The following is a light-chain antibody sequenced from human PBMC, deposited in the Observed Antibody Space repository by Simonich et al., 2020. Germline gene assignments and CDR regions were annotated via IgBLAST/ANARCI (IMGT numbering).Light chain of an antibody. Sequence: QSVLKQPPSVTGAPGPRVTIACTGSSSKIGAGYDVTWYKQLPGTARKRLIYGNSNRPAGVPDRVSGSKAGTSASLAITGLQAEDEADYYCQSYDSSHVVFGGGTKLTVL. CDR1: SSKIGAGYD. J-gene: IGLJ2*01. V-gene: IGLV1-40*01. CDR2: GNS. CDR3: QSYDSSHVV.